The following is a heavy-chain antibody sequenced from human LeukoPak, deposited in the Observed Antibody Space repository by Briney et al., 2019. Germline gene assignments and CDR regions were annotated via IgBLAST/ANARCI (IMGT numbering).Heavy chain of an antibody. J-gene: IGHJ4*02. CDR2: ISAYNGNT. CDR3: ARGRTIFGVVIVSFDD. CDR1: GYTFTSYG. D-gene: IGHD3-3*01. V-gene: IGHV1-18*01. Sequence: ASVKVSCKASGYTFTSYGISWVRQAPGQGLEWMGWISAYNGNTNYAQKLQGRVIMTTDTSTSTAYMELRSLRSDDTAVYYCARGRTIFGVVIVSFDDWGQGTLVTVSS.